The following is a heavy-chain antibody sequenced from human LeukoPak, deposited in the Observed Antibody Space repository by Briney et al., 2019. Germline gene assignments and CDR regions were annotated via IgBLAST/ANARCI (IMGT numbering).Heavy chain of an antibody. Sequence: GGSLRLSCAASGFTFSSYGMHWVRQAPGKGLEWVAFIRYDGSNKYYADPVKGRFTISRDNSKNTLYLQMNSLRAEDTAVYYCAKDCATMVRNYYYYGMDVWGQGTTVTVSS. CDR3: AKDCATMVRNYYYYGMDV. CDR2: IRYDGSNK. CDR1: GFTFSSYG. V-gene: IGHV3-30*02. J-gene: IGHJ6*02. D-gene: IGHD3-10*01.